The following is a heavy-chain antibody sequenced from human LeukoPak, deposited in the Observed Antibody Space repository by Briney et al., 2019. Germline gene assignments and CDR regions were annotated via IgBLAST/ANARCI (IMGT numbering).Heavy chain of an antibody. Sequence: GGSLRLSCAASGFTFSSYVMSWARQAPGKGLEWVSTISGSGHSTYYADSVKGRFTISRDNSKNTLFLQMNSLRADDTAVYYCAKGSSESWFPEMDVWGQGTTVTVSS. CDR1: GFTFSSYV. D-gene: IGHD3-10*01. V-gene: IGHV3-23*01. J-gene: IGHJ6*02. CDR3: AKGSSESWFPEMDV. CDR2: ISGSGHST.